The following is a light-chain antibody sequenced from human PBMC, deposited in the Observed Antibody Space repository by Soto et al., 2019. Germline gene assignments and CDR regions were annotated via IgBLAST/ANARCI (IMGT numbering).Light chain of an antibody. J-gene: IGKJ1*01. CDR3: QKYGSSGT. Sequence: EIVLTQSPGTLSLSPGERATLSCRASQSVSNNYLAWYQQKPGQAPRLLTYGASNRATGIPDRFSGSGSGTDLTLTISRLEPQDLAVYYCQKYGSSGTFGQGTKVDIK. V-gene: IGKV3-20*01. CDR2: GAS. CDR1: QSVSNNY.